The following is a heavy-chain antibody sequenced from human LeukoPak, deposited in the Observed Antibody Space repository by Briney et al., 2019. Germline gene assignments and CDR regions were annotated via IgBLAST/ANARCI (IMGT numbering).Heavy chain of an antibody. CDR2: INPNRGNT. CDR3: ARGFPYSYGSGNKDY. D-gene: IGHD3-10*01. CDR1: GYTFTNYD. Sequence: ASVKVSCKASGYTFTNYDIYWVRQATGQGLEWMGWINPNRGNTGYAQKFQGRVTMTRSTSIRTAYMELSSLTSEDTAVYYCARGFPYSYGSGNKDYWGQGTRVTVSS. V-gene: IGHV1-8*01. J-gene: IGHJ4*02.